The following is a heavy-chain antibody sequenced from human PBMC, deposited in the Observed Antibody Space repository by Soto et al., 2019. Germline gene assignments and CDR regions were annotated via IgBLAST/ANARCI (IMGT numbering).Heavy chain of an antibody. CDR1: SGSISSSNW. J-gene: IGHJ5*02. V-gene: IGHV4-4*02. CDR2: IYHSGST. CDR3: AGDLRHCSSTSCYRWFDP. D-gene: IGHD2-2*01. Sequence: SETLSLTCAVSSGSISSSNWWSWVRQPPGKGLEWIGEIYHSGSTNYNPSLKSRVTISVDKSKNQFSLKLSSVTAADTAVYYCAGDLRHCSSTSCYRWFDPWGQGTLVTVSS.